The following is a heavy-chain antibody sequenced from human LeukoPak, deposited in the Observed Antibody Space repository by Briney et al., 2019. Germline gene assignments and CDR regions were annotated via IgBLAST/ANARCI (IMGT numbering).Heavy chain of an antibody. CDR2: ISSSGSTI. CDR3: AKDLRGRWLQLGGYYFDY. J-gene: IGHJ4*02. Sequence: GGSLRLSCAASGFTFSSYEMNWVRQAPGKGLEWVSYISSSGSTIYYADSVKGRFTISRDNAKNSLYLQMNSLRAEDTAVYYCAKDLRGRWLQLGGYYFDYWGQGTLVTVSS. D-gene: IGHD5-24*01. CDR1: GFTFSSYE. V-gene: IGHV3-48*03.